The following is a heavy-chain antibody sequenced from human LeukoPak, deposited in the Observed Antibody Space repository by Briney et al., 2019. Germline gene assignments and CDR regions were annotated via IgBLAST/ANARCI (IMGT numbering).Heavy chain of an antibody. CDR1: GGTFSSYA. CDR3: ARATYYDYVWGSYRYGNFDY. J-gene: IGHJ4*02. CDR2: IIPIFGTA. Sequence: SVKVSCKASGGTFSSYAIIWVRQAPGQGLEWMGGIIPIFGTANYAQKFQGRVTITADESTSTAYMELSSLRSEDTAVYYCARATYYDYVWGSYRYGNFDYWGQGTLVTVSS. D-gene: IGHD3-16*02. V-gene: IGHV1-69*01.